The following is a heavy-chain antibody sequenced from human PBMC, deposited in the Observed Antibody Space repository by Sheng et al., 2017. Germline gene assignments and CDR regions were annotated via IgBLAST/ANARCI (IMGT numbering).Heavy chain of an antibody. CDR3: ARDKSRSFWFDP. V-gene: IGHV4-39*07. D-gene: IGHD6-13*01. Sequence: QLQLQESGPGLVKPSETLSLTCTVSGGSISSSSYYWGWIRQPPGKGLEWIGSIYYSGSTYYNPSLKSRVTISVDTSKNQFSLKLSSVTAADTAVYYCARDKSRSFWFDPWGQEPWSPSPQ. CDR1: GGSISSSSYY. CDR2: IYYSGST. J-gene: IGHJ5*02.